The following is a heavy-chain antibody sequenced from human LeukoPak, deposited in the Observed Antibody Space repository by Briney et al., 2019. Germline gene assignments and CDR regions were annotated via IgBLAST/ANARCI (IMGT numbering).Heavy chain of an antibody. J-gene: IGHJ3*02. CDR3: ARESHAGYCSSTSFSDAFDI. D-gene: IGHD2-2*01. Sequence: SETLSLTCSVSGDSISSYYWSWIRQPPGKGLEWIGYIYYSGSTNYNPSLKSRVTISVDTSKNQFSLKLTSVTAADTAVYYCARESHAGYCSSTSFSDAFDIWGQGTMVTVSS. CDR1: GDSISSYY. CDR2: IYYSGST. V-gene: IGHV4-59*01.